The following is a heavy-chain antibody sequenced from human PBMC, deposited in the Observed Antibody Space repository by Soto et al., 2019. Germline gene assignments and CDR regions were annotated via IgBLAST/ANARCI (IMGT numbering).Heavy chain of an antibody. D-gene: IGHD3-10*01. CDR1: GFTVSSNY. V-gene: IGHV3-66*01. Sequence: EVQLVESGGGLVQPGGSLRLSCAASGFTVSSNYMSWVRQAPGKGLEWVSVIYSGGSTYYADSVKDRFTISRDNSKNTLYLQMNSLRAEDTAVYYCARDANPYGSGSQNDYWGQGTLVTVSS. CDR3: ARDANPYGSGSQNDY. CDR2: IYSGGST. J-gene: IGHJ4*02.